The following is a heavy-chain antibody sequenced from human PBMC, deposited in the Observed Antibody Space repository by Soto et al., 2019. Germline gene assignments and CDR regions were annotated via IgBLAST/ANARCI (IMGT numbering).Heavy chain of an antibody. D-gene: IGHD3-10*01. CDR2: IYYSGST. V-gene: IGHV4-59*01. CDR1: GGSISSYY. Sequence: SETLSLTCTVSGGSISSYYWSWIRQPPGKGLEWIGYIYYSGSTNYNPSLKSRVTISVDTSKNQFSLKLSSVTAADTAVYYCARSPPLWFGELFSGYMDVWGKGTTVTVSS. CDR3: ARSPPLWFGELFSGYMDV. J-gene: IGHJ6*03.